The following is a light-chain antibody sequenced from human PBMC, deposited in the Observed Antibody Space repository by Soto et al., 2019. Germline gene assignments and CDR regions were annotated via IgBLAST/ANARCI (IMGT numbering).Light chain of an antibody. CDR3: ATWDNTLSAEV. CDR2: GNN. J-gene: IGLJ3*02. Sequence: QSVLTQPPSVSAAPGQKVTISCFGSNSNIGKNYVSWYQQLPGTAPELLIYGNNNRHSGITDRISGSKSGTSATLGITTLQPGDEADYYCATWDNTLSAEVFGGGTKVTVL. V-gene: IGLV1-51*01. CDR1: NSNIGKNY.